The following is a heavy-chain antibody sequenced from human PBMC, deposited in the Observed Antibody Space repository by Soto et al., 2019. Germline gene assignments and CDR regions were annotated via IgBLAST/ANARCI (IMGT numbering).Heavy chain of an antibody. D-gene: IGHD3-10*01. J-gene: IGHJ5*02. CDR2: INPSGGST. CDR1: GYTFSRYY. CDR3: ARDQDGSGSYYFNWFDP. Sequence: ASVKVSCKAAGYTFSRYYLHWVRQAPGQGLEWMGIINPSGGSTSYAQKFQGRVTLTRDTSTGTAYMELSSLKSEDTAVYYCARDQDGSGSYYFNWFDPWGQGTLVTVS. V-gene: IGHV1-46*01.